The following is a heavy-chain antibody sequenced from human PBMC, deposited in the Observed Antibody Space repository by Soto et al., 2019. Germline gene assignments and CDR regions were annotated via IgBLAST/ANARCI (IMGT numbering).Heavy chain of an antibody. Sequence: KISYKRRGGKVCSFRWSWDHQKPRKGLEWMGTIYPDDSDTRYSPSFQGQVTISADKSIQTAYLQWGSLRAEDTAVYYCAREVHYDFWSGNYYGMDVWGQGTTVTVSS. CDR3: AREVHYDFWSGNYYGMDV. J-gene: IGHJ6*02. CDR1: GGKVCSFR. D-gene: IGHD3-3*01. V-gene: IGHV5-51*07. CDR2: IYPDDSDT.